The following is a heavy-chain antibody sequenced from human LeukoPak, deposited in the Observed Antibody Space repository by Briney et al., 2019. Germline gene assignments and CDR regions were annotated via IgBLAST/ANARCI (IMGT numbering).Heavy chain of an antibody. CDR3: ARERIAARPEYYFDY. V-gene: IGHV4-61*08. CDR2: IYYSGST. D-gene: IGHD6-6*01. CDR1: GGSISSGDYY. J-gene: IGHJ4*02. Sequence: SETLSLTCTVSGGSISSGDYYWSWIRQPPGKGLEWIGYIYYSGSTNYNPSLKSRVTISVDTSKNQFSLKLSSVTAADTAVYYCARERIAARPEYYFDYWGQGTLVTVSS.